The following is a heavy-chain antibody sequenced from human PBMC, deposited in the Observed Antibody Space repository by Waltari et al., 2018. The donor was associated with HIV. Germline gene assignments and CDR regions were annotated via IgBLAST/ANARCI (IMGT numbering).Heavy chain of an antibody. CDR3: TTRGRGDY. D-gene: IGHD3-10*01. J-gene: IGHJ4*02. CDR1: GFTFSNAW. Sequence: EVQLVESGGGLVKPGGSLRLSCAASGFTFSNAWMSWVRQAPGKGMEWVGRIKSKTGGGTPDYAAPVKGRFTISRDDSKNTLYLQMNSLKTEDTAVYYCTTRGRGDYWGQGTLVTVSS. CDR2: IKSKTGGGTP. V-gene: IGHV3-15*01.